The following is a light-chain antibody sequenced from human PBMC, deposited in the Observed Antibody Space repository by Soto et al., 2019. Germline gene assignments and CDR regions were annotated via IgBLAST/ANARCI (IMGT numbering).Light chain of an antibody. CDR1: QDIRTY. Sequence: IQMTQSPSSLSASVGDGVTITCRASQDIRTYLNWYQQKPGKAPKLLISAASSLQSGVPSRFSARGSGTDFTLTISTLQPEDCATYYCQQSFSTLLITFGQGTRLEVK. J-gene: IGKJ5*01. CDR3: QQSFSTLLIT. CDR2: AAS. V-gene: IGKV1-39*01.